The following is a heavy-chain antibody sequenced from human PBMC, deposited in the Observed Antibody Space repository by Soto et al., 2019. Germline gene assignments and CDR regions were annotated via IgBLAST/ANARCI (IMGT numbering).Heavy chain of an antibody. J-gene: IGHJ4*02. Sequence: AGESLKSSCKASGYRFSTYWIGWVRQRPGKGPEWMAIIYPGDSDTRENPSFQGQVTISADKSSNTVHLQWRSLKASDTAIYYCARLGGIVDTGTWIQWGQGTPVTVSS. CDR1: GYRFSTYW. CDR2: IYPGDSDT. V-gene: IGHV5-51*01. D-gene: IGHD1-26*01. CDR3: ARLGGIVDTGTWIQ.